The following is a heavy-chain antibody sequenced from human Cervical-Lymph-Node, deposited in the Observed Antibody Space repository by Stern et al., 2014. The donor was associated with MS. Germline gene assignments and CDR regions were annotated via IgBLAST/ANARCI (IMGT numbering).Heavy chain of an antibody. V-gene: IGHV1-46*01. J-gene: IGHJ4*02. CDR1: GYTFTSYY. Sequence: QLVQSGAEVKKPGASVKVSCKASGYTFTSYYIHWVRQAPGQGLEWGGIINPSGGSNGYAQKFQGRGTVTRYTSTSTVYMELSSLRSEDTAVYYCARDKYDASGSYELGYWGQGTLVTVSS. CDR3: ARDKYDASGSYELGY. CDR2: INPSGGSN. D-gene: IGHD3-10*01.